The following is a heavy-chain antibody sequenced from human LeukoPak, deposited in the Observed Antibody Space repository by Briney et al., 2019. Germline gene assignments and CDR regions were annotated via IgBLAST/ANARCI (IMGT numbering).Heavy chain of an antibody. CDR2: ISYDGSNK. CDR1: GFTFSSYA. D-gene: IGHD6-19*01. J-gene: IGHJ4*02. CDR3: ARGASPRSGWAGFDY. V-gene: IGHV3-30-3*01. Sequence: SGGSLRLSCAASGFTFSSYAMHWVRQAPGKGLEWVAVISYDGSNKYYADSVKGRFTISRDNSKNTLYLQMNSLRAEDTAVYYCARGASPRSGWAGFDYWGQGTLVTVSS.